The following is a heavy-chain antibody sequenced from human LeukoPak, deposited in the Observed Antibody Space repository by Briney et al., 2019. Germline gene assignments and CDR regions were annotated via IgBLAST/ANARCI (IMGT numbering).Heavy chain of an antibody. CDR1: GYTFTSYG. J-gene: IGHJ5*02. CDR3: ASSLDSSGEVFPPNWFDP. V-gene: IGHV1-69*05. Sequence: ASVKVSCKASGYTFTSYGISWVRLAPGQGLEWMGGIIPILGRTNYGQRFQGRVTITTDESTSTAYMELSSLTSDDTAVYYCASSLDSSGEVFPPNWFDPWGQGTLVTVTS. CDR2: IIPILGRT. D-gene: IGHD3-10*01.